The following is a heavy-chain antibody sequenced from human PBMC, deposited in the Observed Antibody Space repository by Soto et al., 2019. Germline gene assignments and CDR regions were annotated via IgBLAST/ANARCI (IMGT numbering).Heavy chain of an antibody. D-gene: IGHD3-10*01. CDR2: INHSGST. J-gene: IGHJ6*03. V-gene: IGHV4-34*01. Sequence: SETLSLTCAVYGGCFRGYYWSWIRQPPGKGLKWLGEINHSGSTNYNPSLKSRVTISVDTSKNQFSLKLSSVTAADTAVYYCARGLVGGGTNYYGSGNLYYMDVWGKGTTVTVSS. CDR1: GGCFRGYY. CDR3: ARGLVGGGTNYYGSGNLYYMDV.